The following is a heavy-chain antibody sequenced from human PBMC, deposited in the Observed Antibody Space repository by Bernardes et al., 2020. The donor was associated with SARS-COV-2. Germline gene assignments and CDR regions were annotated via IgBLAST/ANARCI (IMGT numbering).Heavy chain of an antibody. CDR2: ISSDGSIT. CDR3: TRLHDNAFDV. V-gene: IGHV3-74*01. J-gene: IGHJ3*01. CDR1: GFSFNIHW. Sequence: GGSLRLSCAASGFSFNIHWMNWVRQGPGKGLEWVSRISSDGSITNYAESVRGRFTIFRDNARNALYLQMNSLRAEDTAVYYCTRLHDNAFDVWGQGATVTVSS.